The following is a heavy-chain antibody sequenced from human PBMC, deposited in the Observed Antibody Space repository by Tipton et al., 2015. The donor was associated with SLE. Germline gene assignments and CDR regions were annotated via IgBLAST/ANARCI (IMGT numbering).Heavy chain of an antibody. D-gene: IGHD3-22*01. J-gene: IGHJ4*02. V-gene: IGHV4-59*12. CDR3: ARLDSSGYYFDY. CDR2: IYYSGST. Sequence: TLSLTCTVSGGSISSYYWSWIRQPPGKGLEWIGYIYYSGSTNYNPSLKSRVTISVDTSKNQFSLKLSSVTAADTAVYYCARLDSSGYYFDYWGQGTLVTVSS. CDR1: GGSISSYY.